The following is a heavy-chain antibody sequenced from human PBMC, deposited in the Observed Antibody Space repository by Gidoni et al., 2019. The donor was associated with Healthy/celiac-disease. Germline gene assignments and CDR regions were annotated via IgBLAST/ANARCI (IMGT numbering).Heavy chain of an antibody. D-gene: IGHD1-26*01. V-gene: IGHV1-46*01. CDR2: INPRDGKT. CDR3: RFVGTTTGGVDY. CDR1: GYTFSSYY. Sequence: QVQLVQSGAEVKKPGASVKVSCKAPGYTFSSYYMHWVRQAPGQGLEWTGIINPRDGKTNYAQKFQGRITMTRDTSTSTVYMELSSLRAEDTAVYYCRFVGTTTGGVDYWGQGTLVTVSS. J-gene: IGHJ4*02.